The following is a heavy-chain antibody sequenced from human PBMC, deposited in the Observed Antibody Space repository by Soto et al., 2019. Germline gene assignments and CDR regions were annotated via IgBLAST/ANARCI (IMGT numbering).Heavy chain of an antibody. D-gene: IGHD3-3*01. CDR2: ISSSSSYI. CDR3: ARGQTNERFLAWLGQNEFDY. J-gene: IGHJ4*02. Sequence: GWALRLSCAAAGFTFSSYSMNWVRQAPGKGLEWVSSISSSSSYIYYADSVKGRFTISRDNAKNSLYLQMNSLRAEDTAVYYCARGQTNERFLAWLGQNEFDYWGQGTLVTVSS. CDR1: GFTFSSYS. V-gene: IGHV3-21*01.